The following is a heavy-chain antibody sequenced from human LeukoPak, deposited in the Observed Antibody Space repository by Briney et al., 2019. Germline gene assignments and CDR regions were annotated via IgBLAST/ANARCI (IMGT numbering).Heavy chain of an antibody. D-gene: IGHD2-15*01. V-gene: IGHV3-23*01. CDR3: AKGAADRLYFDY. CDR2: IGGRGSGT. CDR1: GGTFSSYA. J-gene: IGHJ4*02. Sequence: SCKASGGTFSSYAMSWVRQAPGKGLEWVSAIGGRGSGTNYADSVKGRFTISRDNSKNTLYLQMNSLRVEDTAVYYCAKGAADRLYFDYWGQGNLVTVSP.